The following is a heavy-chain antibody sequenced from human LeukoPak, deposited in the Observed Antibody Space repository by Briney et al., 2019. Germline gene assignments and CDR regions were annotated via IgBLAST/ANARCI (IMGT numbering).Heavy chain of an antibody. Sequence: SVKVSCKASGGTFSSYAISWVRQAPGQGLEWMGGIIPIFGTANYAQKFQGRVTITADESTSTAYMELSSLRSEDTAVYYCARDRRSGYGVDYWGQGTLVAVSS. D-gene: IGHD3-3*01. CDR1: GGTFSSYA. CDR2: IIPIFGTA. CDR3: ARDRRSGYGVDY. V-gene: IGHV1-69*01. J-gene: IGHJ4*02.